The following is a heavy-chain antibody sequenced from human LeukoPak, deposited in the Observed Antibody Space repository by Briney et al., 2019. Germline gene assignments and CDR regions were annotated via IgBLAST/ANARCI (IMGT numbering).Heavy chain of an antibody. D-gene: IGHD4-23*01. CDR3: ARQGYSGHSQGAADY. Sequence: GASVKVSCKASGYTFSIYGFSWVRQAPGQGLEWMGWISVYNGNTNYAQKFQGRVTMTTDTSTSTAHMELRSLRSDDTAVYYCARQGYSGHSQGAADYGGQGTLVTVSS. V-gene: IGHV1-18*01. CDR1: GYTFSIYG. CDR2: ISVYNGNT. J-gene: IGHJ4*02.